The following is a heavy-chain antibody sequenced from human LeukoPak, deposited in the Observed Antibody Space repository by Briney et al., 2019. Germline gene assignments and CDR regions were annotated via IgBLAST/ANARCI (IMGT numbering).Heavy chain of an antibody. CDR3: ARGPSSNWSGLDF. CDR1: GFSFSGHW. V-gene: IGHV3-74*01. Sequence: GGSLRLSCAASGFSFSGHWMHWARQLPGKGLVWVSRISPTGSTTSYADSVKGRFTVSRDNAKNTLYLQVINLRAEDTAVYYCARGPSSNWSGLDFWGQGTLLTVSS. J-gene: IGHJ4*02. CDR2: ISPTGSTT. D-gene: IGHD6-13*01.